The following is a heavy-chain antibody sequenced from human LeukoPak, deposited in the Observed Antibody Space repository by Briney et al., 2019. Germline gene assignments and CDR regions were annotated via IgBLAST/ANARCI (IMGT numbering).Heavy chain of an antibody. CDR2: INHSGST. D-gene: IGHD6-19*01. CDR3: ARGSSGWSFDY. V-gene: IGHV4-34*01. J-gene: IGHJ4*02. CDR1: GGSFSGYY. Sequence: SETLSLTCAVYGGSFSGYYWSWIRQPPGKGLEWIGEINHSGSTNYNPSLKSRVTISVDTSKNQFSLKLISVTAADPAVYYRARGSSGWSFDYWGQGTLVTVSS.